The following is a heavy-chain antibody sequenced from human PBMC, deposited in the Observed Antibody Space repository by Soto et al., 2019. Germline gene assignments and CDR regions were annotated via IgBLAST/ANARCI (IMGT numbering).Heavy chain of an antibody. Sequence: EVQLMESGGGLVQPGGSLRLSCVVSGITFNTYAMTWVRQAPGKGLEWVSSISDSGHATYYTDSVKGRFTISRDNSKNTLYLQMNSLSADDTAIYYCATRSYNFWSGYLNWGQGTLVSVSS. CDR1: GITFNTYA. J-gene: IGHJ4*02. CDR2: ISDSGHAT. CDR3: ATRSYNFWSGYLN. V-gene: IGHV3-23*01. D-gene: IGHD3-3*01.